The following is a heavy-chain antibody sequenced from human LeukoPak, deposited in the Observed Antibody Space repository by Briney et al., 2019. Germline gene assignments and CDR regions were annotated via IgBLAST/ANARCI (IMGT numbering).Heavy chain of an antibody. CDR3: TRGSYGF. Sequence: GGSLRLSCVASGFSFSDSTMHWVRQASGKGLEWVGRIRSKALSDAPGYASSVKGRFTISRDDSLNTVYLPMNSLRTEDTALYYCTRGSYGFWGQGTLVTVSS. D-gene: IGHD3-10*01. CDR1: GFSFSDST. J-gene: IGHJ4*02. V-gene: IGHV3-73*01. CDR2: IRSKALSDAP.